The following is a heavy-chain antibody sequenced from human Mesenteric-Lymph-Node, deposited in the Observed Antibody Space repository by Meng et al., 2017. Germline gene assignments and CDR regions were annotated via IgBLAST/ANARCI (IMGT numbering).Heavy chain of an antibody. CDR2: IHHSGSA. D-gene: IGHD2-21*01. CDR3: ASFDHIPRRNYFDY. CDR1: GGSMSSGNYY. Sequence: QGELQEAGPGLVEPSQTLSFTCTVSGGSMSSGNYYWSWIRQPPGKGLEWIGYIHHSGSAYYNPSLKSRVSISVDTSKNQFSLNLNSMTAADTAVYYCASFDHIPRRNYFDYWGQGTLVTVSS. J-gene: IGHJ4*02. V-gene: IGHV4-30-4*01.